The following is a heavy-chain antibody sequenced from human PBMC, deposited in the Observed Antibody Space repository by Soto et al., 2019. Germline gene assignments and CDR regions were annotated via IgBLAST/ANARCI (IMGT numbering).Heavy chain of an antibody. CDR2: INPSGGST. D-gene: IGHD3-3*01. J-gene: IGHJ6*02. Sequence: ASVKVSCKASGYTFTSYYMHWLRQAPGQGLEWMGIINPSGGSTSYAQKFQGRVTMTRDTSTSTVYMELSSLRSEDTAVYYCARAPIITIFGVPTGSYYYYGMDVWGQGTTVTVSS. V-gene: IGHV1-46*01. CDR3: ARAPIITIFGVPTGSYYYYGMDV. CDR1: GYTFTSYY.